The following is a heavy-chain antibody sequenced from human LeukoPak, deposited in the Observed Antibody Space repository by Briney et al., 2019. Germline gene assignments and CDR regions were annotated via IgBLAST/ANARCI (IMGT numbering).Heavy chain of an antibody. Sequence: GGSLRLSCAASGFTVSSNYMTWVRQAPGKGLEWVSVIYSGGSTYYADSVKGRFTISRDNSKSTLYLQMNSLRVEDSAVYYCARGIAVADTGFFDYWGQGTLVTVSS. CDR2: IYSGGST. V-gene: IGHV3-66*01. CDR3: ARGIAVADTGFFDY. D-gene: IGHD6-19*01. J-gene: IGHJ4*02. CDR1: GFTVSSNY.